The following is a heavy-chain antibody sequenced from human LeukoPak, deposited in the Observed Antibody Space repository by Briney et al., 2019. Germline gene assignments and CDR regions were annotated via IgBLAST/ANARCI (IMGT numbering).Heavy chain of an antibody. CDR3: ARDQDIVVGRVPNYDGFDI. CDR2: IKQDGSEK. Sequence: GGSLRLSCAASGFTFNSYALHWVRQAPGKGLEWVANIKQDGSEKNYVDSVKGRFTISRDNAKNSLYLQMNSLRAEDTAVYYCARDQDIVVGRVPNYDGFDIWGQGTMVTVSS. CDR1: GFTFNSYA. V-gene: IGHV3-7*01. J-gene: IGHJ3*02. D-gene: IGHD2-2*01.